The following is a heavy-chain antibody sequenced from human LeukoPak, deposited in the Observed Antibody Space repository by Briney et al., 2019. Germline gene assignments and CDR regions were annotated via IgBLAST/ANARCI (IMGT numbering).Heavy chain of an antibody. CDR1: GGSFSGYY. CDR2: INHSGST. V-gene: IGHV4-34*01. D-gene: IGHD2-2*02. CDR3: ATHRGYCSSTSCYRRPGWFDP. J-gene: IGHJ5*02. Sequence: PSETLSLTCAVYGGSFSGYYWSWIRQPPGKGLEWIGEINHSGSTSYNPSLKSRVTIPVDTSKNQFSLKLSSVTAADTAVYYCATHRGYCSSTSCYRRPGWFDPWGQGTLVTVSS.